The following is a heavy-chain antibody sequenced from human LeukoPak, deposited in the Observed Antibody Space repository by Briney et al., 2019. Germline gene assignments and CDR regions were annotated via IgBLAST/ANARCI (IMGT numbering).Heavy chain of an antibody. CDR1: GYTFTSYY. V-gene: IGHV1-46*01. Sequence: GASVKVSCKTSGYTFTSYYMYWVRQAPGQGLEWMGIINISGGNTNYAQKFQGRVTMTRDMSTSTVYMELSSLRSEDTAVYYCACDLVGASDYWGQGTLVTVSS. CDR3: ACDLVGASDY. J-gene: IGHJ4*02. D-gene: IGHD1-26*01. CDR2: INISGGNT.